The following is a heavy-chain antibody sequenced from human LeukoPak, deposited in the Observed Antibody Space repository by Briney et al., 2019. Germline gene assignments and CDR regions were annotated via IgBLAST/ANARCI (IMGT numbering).Heavy chain of an antibody. V-gene: IGHV3-23*01. CDR1: GFTFSNYA. Sequence: PGGSLRLSCAASGFTFSNYAMSWVRQAPGKGLEWVSGISGSGGNTYYADSVKGRFTISRDNSKNTLYLQMNSLRAEDTAVYYCAKDLGATYGDYFDYWGQGTLVTVSS. J-gene: IGHJ4*02. CDR2: ISGSGGNT. CDR3: AKDLGATYGDYFDY. D-gene: IGHD4-17*01.